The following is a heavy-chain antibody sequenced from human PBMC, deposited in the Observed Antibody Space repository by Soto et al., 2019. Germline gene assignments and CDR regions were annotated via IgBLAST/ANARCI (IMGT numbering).Heavy chain of an antibody. J-gene: IGHJ6*02. CDR2: ISYEGGNT. Sequence: GGSLRLSCAGSGFTLSDHYIDWVRQAPGKGLQWVALISYEGGNTYYADSVKGRFTVSRDNSKSTLYLQMNSLRPEDTGVYYCARVTPGNNLYYFSGMDVWGQGTSVTVSS. V-gene: IGHV3-30-3*01. D-gene: IGHD1-1*01. CDR3: ARVTPGNNLYYFSGMDV. CDR1: GFTLSDHY.